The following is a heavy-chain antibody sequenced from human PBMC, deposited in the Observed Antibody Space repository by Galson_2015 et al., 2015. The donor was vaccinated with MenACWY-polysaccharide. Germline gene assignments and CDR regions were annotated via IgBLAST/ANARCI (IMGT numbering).Heavy chain of an antibody. D-gene: IGHD6-19*01. CDR2: INPDRGDT. CDR3: TRGVLAVARVPTSGSNDF. Sequence: SVKVSCKASGYTFTGYYIHWVRQAPGQGLEWMGRINPDRGDTKSAQKFQGRVTMTRDVSISTAYMELSWRRSDDTAVYYCTRGVLAVARVPTSGSNDFWGQGTLVTVSS. J-gene: IGHJ4*02. V-gene: IGHV1-2*02. CDR1: GYTFTGYY.